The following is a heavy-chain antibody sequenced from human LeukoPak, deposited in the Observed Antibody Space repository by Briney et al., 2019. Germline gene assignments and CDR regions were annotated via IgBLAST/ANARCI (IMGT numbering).Heavy chain of an antibody. J-gene: IGHJ3*02. CDR3: ARDMRIAAAGPLDAFDI. Sequence: GASVKVSCKASGYTFTSYGISWVRQAPGRGLEWMGWIRAYNGNTNYAQKLQGRVTMTTDTSTSTAYMELRSLRSDDTAVYYCARDMRIAAAGPLDAFDIWGQGTMVTVSS. D-gene: IGHD6-13*01. V-gene: IGHV1-18*01. CDR1: GYTFTSYG. CDR2: IRAYNGNT.